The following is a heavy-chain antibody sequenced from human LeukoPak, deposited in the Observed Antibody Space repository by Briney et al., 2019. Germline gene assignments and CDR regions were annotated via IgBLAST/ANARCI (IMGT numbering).Heavy chain of an antibody. CDR3: ATLLPRGYSGYDWASWFDP. V-gene: IGHV1-24*01. D-gene: IGHD5-12*01. Sequence: ASVKVSCKVSGYTLTELSMHWVRQAPGKGLEWMGGFDPEDGETIYAQKFQGRVTMTEDTSTDTAYMELSSLRSEDTAVYYCATLLPRGYSGYDWASWFDPWGQGTLVTVSS. CDR2: FDPEDGET. J-gene: IGHJ5*02. CDR1: GYTLTELS.